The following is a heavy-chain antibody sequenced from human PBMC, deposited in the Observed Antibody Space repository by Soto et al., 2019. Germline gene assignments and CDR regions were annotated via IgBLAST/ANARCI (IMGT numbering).Heavy chain of an antibody. J-gene: IGHJ5*02. D-gene: IGHD4-17*01. CDR3: ARLDDGTTRAPPLRRGYWFDP. Sequence: SETLSLTCTVSGGSISSYYWSWIRQPPGKGLEWIGYIYYSGSTNYNPSLKSRVTISVDTSKNQFSLKLSSVTAADTAVYYCARLDDGTTRAPPLRRGYWFDPWGQGTLVTVSS. CDR2: IYYSGST. CDR1: GGSISSYY. V-gene: IGHV4-59*08.